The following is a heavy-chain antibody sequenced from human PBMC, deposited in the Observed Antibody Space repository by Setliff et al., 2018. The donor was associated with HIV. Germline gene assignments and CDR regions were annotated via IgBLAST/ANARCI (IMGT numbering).Heavy chain of an antibody. CDR3: ARGELVRYYYYYGMDV. D-gene: IGHD6-13*01. J-gene: IGHJ6*02. CDR1: GFSLNTPGMR. CDR2: IDWDDNK. Sequence: SGPTLVNPTRTLTLTCTFSGFSLNTPGMRVSWIRQPPGKALEWLARIDWDDNKFYNTSLKTRLTISKDTSKNQVVLTMTNMDPVDTATYYCARGELVRYYYYYGMDVWGQGTTVTVSS. V-gene: IGHV2-70*04.